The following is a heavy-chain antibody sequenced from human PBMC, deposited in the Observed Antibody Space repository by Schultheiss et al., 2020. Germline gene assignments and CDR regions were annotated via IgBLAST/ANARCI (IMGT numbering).Heavy chain of an antibody. CDR2: IYYSGST. V-gene: IGHV4-39*07. D-gene: IGHD3-22*01. Sequence: SETLSLTCTVSGGSISSGGYYWSWIRQPPGKGLEWIGSIYYSGSTYYNPSLKSRVTISVDTSKNQFSLKLSSVTAADTAVYYCARGLYYYDSSGYYRVHGWFDPWGQGTLVTVSS. J-gene: IGHJ5*02. CDR1: GGSISSGGYY. CDR3: ARGLYYYDSSGYYRVHGWFDP.